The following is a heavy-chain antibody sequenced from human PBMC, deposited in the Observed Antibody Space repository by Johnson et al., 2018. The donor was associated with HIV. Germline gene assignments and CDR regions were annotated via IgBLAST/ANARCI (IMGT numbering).Heavy chain of an antibody. J-gene: IGHJ3*01. D-gene: IGHD2-21*02. V-gene: IGHV3-74*01. CDR1: GFTFSSYW. CDR3: ARDPGNLHCGGDCYPEDAFDL. Sequence: VQLVESGGGLVQPGGSLRLSCAASGFTFSSYWMHWVRQAPGKGLVWVSRINSDGSSTSYADSVKGRFTISRDNAKNTLFLQMNTLRAEDTAVYYCARDPGNLHCGGDCYPEDAFDLWGQGTMVTVSS. CDR2: INSDGSST.